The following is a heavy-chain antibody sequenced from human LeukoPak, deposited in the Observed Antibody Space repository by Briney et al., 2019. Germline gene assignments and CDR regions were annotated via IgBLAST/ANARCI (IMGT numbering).Heavy chain of an antibody. J-gene: IGHJ4*02. CDR3: AKRGGMYPAHYFGY. Sequence: PGGSLRLSCAASGFTFSDYYMSWIRQAPGKGLEWVSYISSGGSTIYYADSVKGRFTISRDNAKKSLYLQMNSLRAEDTAVYYCAKRGGMYPAHYFGYWGQGTLVTVSS. CDR2: ISSGGSTI. V-gene: IGHV3-11*01. CDR1: GFTFSDYY. D-gene: IGHD6-13*01.